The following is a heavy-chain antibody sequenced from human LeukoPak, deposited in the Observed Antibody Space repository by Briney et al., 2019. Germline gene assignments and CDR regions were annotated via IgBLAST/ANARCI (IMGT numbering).Heavy chain of an antibody. CDR1: GGSISSGGYS. J-gene: IGHJ4*02. CDR3: ARGGADIVAPFDY. V-gene: IGHV4-30-2*01. Sequence: PSETLSLTCAVSGGSISSGGYSWSCIRQPPGKGLEWIGYIYHSGSTYYNPSLKSRVTISVDRSKNQFSLKLSSVTAADTAVYYCARGGADIVAPFDYWGQGTLVTVSS. D-gene: IGHD5-12*01. CDR2: IYHSGST.